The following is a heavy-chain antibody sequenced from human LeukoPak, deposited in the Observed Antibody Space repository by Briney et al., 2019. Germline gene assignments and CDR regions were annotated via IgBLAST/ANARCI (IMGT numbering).Heavy chain of an antibody. CDR1: GLTVSSIF. V-gene: IGHV3-53*01. CDR3: ARGKNGYGEIIDY. J-gene: IGHJ4*02. D-gene: IGHD4-17*01. Sequence: PGGSLRLSCAASGLTVSSIFLSWVRQAPGRGLEWVSVIYSGGSTYYADSLKGRFTISRDNSTNTLYLQMNSLRAEDTAVYYCARGKNGYGEIIDYWVQGTLVTVSS. CDR2: IYSGGST.